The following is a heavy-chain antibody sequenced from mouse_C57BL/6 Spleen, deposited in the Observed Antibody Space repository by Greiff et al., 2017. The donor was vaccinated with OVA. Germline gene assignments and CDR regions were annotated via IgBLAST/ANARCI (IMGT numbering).Heavy chain of an antibody. Sequence: EVKVVESGGGLVKPGGSLKLSCAASGFTFSSYAMSWVRQTPEKRLEWVATISDGGSYTYYPDNVKGRFTISRDNAKNNLYLQMSHLKSEDTAMYYCARDAVCITTVVADAMDYWGQGTSVTVSS. J-gene: IGHJ4*01. CDR3: ARDAVCITTVVADAMDY. CDR2: ISDGGSYT. D-gene: IGHD1-1*01. V-gene: IGHV5-4*01. CDR1: GFTFSSYA.